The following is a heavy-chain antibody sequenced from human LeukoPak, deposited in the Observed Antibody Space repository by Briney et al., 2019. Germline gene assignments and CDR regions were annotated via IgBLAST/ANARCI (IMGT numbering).Heavy chain of an antibody. CDR3: ARGHRIINGLDV. J-gene: IGHJ6*02. V-gene: IGHV1-2*02. CDR1: VYTLTGYY. CDR2: LSPHSGGT. Sequence: ASVKVSCEASVYTLTGYYMHWVRQAPGQGVEWLGWLSPHSGGTNYAQKCQGRVTLTRDTTSSTAYMELTTLTSDDTAIYYCARGHRIINGLDVWGQGTTVIVSS.